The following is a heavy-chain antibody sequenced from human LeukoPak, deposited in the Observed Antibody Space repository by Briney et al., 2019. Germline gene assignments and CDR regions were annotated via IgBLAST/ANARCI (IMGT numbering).Heavy chain of an antibody. D-gene: IGHD3-9*01. CDR1: GGSISSYY. CDR2: IYYSGST. V-gene: IGHV4-59*01. J-gene: IGHJ4*02. Sequence: PSETLSLTCTVSGGSISSYYWSWIRQPPGKGLEWIGYIYYSGSTNYNPSLKSRVTISVDTSKNQFSLKLSSVTAADTAVYYCARGRGFDWLLYRDHKYYFDYWGQGTLVTVSS. CDR3: ARGRGFDWLLYRDHKYYFDY.